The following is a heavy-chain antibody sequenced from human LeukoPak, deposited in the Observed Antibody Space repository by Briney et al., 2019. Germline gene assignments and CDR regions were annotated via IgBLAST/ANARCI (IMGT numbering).Heavy chain of an antibody. D-gene: IGHD6-13*01. CDR1: GGTFSSYA. CDR3: ARALAAAGTFYGLYYFDY. Sequence: SVKVSCKASGGTFSSYAISWVRQAPGQGLEWMGGIIPIFGTANYAQKFQGRVTITADKSTSSAYMELSSLRSEDTAVYYCARALAAAGTFYGLYYFDYWGQGTLVTVSS. V-gene: IGHV1-69*06. J-gene: IGHJ4*02. CDR2: IIPIFGTA.